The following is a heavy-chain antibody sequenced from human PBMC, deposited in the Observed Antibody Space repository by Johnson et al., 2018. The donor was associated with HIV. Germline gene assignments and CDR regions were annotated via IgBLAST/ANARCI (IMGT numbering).Heavy chain of an antibody. D-gene: IGHD3-10*01. Sequence: QVQLVESGGGVVQPGGSLRLSCAASGFTFSSYGMHWVRQAPGKGLEWVAFIRYDGSNKYYADSVKGRFTISRDNAKNSLYLQTNSLRAEDTAVYYCALEAVRSTDAFDIWGQGTMVTVAS. CDR1: GFTFSSYG. V-gene: IGHV3-30*02. CDR3: ALEAVRSTDAFDI. J-gene: IGHJ3*02. CDR2: IRYDGSNK.